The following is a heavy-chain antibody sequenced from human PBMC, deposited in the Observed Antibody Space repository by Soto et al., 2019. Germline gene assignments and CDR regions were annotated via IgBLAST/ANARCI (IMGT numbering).Heavy chain of an antibody. V-gene: IGHV3-15*01. D-gene: IGHD3-3*02. CDR2: IKRNTDAGTA. CDR1: GFTFTKAW. J-gene: IGHJ6*02. Sequence: VQLAESGGGFVEPGGSLRLSCAASGFTFTKAWMNWVRXAXXXGXEXXGRIKRNTDAGTADYATPVEGRFSISRDDSKNMVYLXLNNLKTEDTAVYYXTTXLHFXXXXXXYGVDVWGQGTTVTVSS. CDR3: TTXLHFXXXXXXYGVDV.